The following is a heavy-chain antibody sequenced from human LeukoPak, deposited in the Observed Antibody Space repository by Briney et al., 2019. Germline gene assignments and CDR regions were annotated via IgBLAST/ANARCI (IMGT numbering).Heavy chain of an antibody. CDR1: GYTFTSYY. D-gene: IGHD5-12*01. J-gene: IGHJ4*02. CDR3: ATASRYSGYDLGDFDY. Sequence: GASVKVSCKASGYTFTSYYMHWVRQAPGKGLEWMGGFDPEDGVTIYTQKFRGRVTMTEDTSTDTAYMELSSLRSEDTAVYYCATASRYSGYDLGDFDYWGQGTLVTVSS. CDR2: FDPEDGVT. V-gene: IGHV1-24*01.